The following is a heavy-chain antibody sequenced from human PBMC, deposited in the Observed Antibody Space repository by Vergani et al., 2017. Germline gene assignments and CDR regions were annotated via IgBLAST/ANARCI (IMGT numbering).Heavy chain of an antibody. CDR1: GGSISSSSYY. J-gene: IGHJ4*02. CDR3: ARPSYSGYGEDDDY. D-gene: IGHD5-12*01. V-gene: IGHV4-39*01. Sequence: QVQLQESGPGLVKPSETLSLTCTVSGGSISSSSYYWGWIRQPPGKGLEWIGSIYYSGSTYYNPSLKSRVTISVDTSKNQFSLKLSSVTAADTAVYYCARPSYSGYGEDDDYWGQGTLVTVSS. CDR2: IYYSGST.